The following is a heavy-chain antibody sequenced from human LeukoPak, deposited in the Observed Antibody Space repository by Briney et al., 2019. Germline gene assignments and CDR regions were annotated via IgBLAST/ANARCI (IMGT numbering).Heavy chain of an antibody. CDR2: ISGSGGST. D-gene: IGHD5-12*01. CDR3: AKDGYSGYDFDY. Sequence: GGPLRLSCAASGFTFSSYAMSWVRQAPGKGLEWVSAISGSGGSTYYADSVKGRFTISRDNSKNTLYLQMNSLRAEDTAVYYCAKDGYSGYDFDYWGQGTLVTVSS. J-gene: IGHJ4*02. V-gene: IGHV3-23*01. CDR1: GFTFSSYA.